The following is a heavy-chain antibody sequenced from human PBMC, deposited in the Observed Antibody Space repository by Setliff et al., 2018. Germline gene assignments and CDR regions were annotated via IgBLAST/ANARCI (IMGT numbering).Heavy chain of an antibody. V-gene: IGHV5-51*01. D-gene: IGHD4-17*01. Sequence: GESLKISCKGSGYSFTSYWFAWVRQMPGKGLEWMGIIYPGDSDTRYSPSFQGQVTISADRSTRTAYLQWSSLKASDTAFYYCARSDYGDYFAWDSYGMDVWGQGTTVTVSS. CDR3: ARSDYGDYFAWDSYGMDV. CDR1: GYSFTSYW. CDR2: IYPGDSDT. J-gene: IGHJ6*02.